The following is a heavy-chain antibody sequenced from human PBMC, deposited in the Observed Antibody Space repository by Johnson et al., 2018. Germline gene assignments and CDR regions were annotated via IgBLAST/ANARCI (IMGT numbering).Heavy chain of an antibody. J-gene: IGHJ6*03. CDR1: GITFSGSA. Sequence: VQLVQSGGGLVQXGGSLKLSCAASGITFSGSAIHWVRQASGKGLEWVGRIRSKANNYATEYAASVTGRFTISRDDSKNTTYLQMNSRKTEDTAVYYCSRHYRGEDYSNLNSYMDVWGKGTTVTVS. V-gene: IGHV3-73*01. CDR2: IRSKANNYAT. CDR3: SRHYRGEDYSNLNSYMDV. D-gene: IGHD4-11*01.